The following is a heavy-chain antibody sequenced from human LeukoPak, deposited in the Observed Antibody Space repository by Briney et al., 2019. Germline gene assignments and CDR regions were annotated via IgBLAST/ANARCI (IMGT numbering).Heavy chain of an antibody. CDR2: IIPIFGTA. CDR1: GYTFTGYY. Sequence: ASVKVSCKASGYTFTGYYMHWVRQAPGQGLEWMGGIIPIFGTANYAQKFQGRVTITADESTSTAYMELSSLRSEDTAVYYCARDSLWFGDYYYMDVWGKGTTVTISS. V-gene: IGHV1-69*13. J-gene: IGHJ6*03. CDR3: ARDSLWFGDYYYMDV. D-gene: IGHD3-10*01.